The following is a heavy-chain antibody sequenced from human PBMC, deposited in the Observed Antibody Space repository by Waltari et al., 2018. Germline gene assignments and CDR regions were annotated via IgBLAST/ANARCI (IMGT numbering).Heavy chain of an antibody. D-gene: IGHD2-15*01. Sequence: QLQLQESGPGLVKPSETLSLTCTVSGGSISSSSYYWGWIRQPPGKGLEWIGSIYYSGSTYYNPSCKSRVTRSVDTSKNQFSLKLSSVTAADTAVYYCARHGYCSGGSCYSPFDYWGQGTLVTVSS. CDR3: ARHGYCSGGSCYSPFDY. J-gene: IGHJ4*02. CDR2: IYYSGST. CDR1: GGSISSSSYY. V-gene: IGHV4-39*01.